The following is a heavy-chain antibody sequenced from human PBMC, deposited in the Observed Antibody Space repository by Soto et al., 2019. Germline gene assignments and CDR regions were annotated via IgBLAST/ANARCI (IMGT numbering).Heavy chain of an antibody. D-gene: IGHD3-22*01. CDR2: ISSSSNNI. V-gene: IGHV3-21*05. J-gene: IGHJ6*02. Sequence: GGSLRLSCAAYGFTFSSYSMNWVRPAPGEKQEWESYISSSSNNIYNAVSVKGRFTISRDNAKNSLYLQMNSLRAEDTAVYYCARDSNFYDSSGYYYGQSLGYYYGMDVWGQGTTVTVSS. CDR3: ARDSNFYDSSGYYYGQSLGYYYGMDV. CDR1: GFTFSSYS.